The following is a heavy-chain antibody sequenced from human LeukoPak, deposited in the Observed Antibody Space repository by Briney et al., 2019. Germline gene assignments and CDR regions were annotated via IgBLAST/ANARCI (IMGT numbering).Heavy chain of an antibody. Sequence: ASVKVSCKASGYTFTRYGISWVRQGPGQGLEWMGWISGYNGNTNYAQKLQGRLTMTTDTSTSTGYMELRSLRSDDTAVYYCARADTYFYGSGIHNWFDPWGQGTLVTASS. CDR2: ISGYNGNT. CDR3: ARADTYFYGSGIHNWFDP. J-gene: IGHJ5*02. D-gene: IGHD3-10*01. V-gene: IGHV1-18*01. CDR1: GYTFTRYG.